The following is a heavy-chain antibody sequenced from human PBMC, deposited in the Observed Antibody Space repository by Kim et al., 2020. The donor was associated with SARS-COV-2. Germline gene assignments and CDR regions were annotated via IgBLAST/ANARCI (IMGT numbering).Heavy chain of an antibody. J-gene: IGHJ4*02. V-gene: IGHV3-23*01. D-gene: IGHD3-3*01. CDR3: AIVASKLRFLNFEY. Sequence: YADHVKGRFTISRDNSKNTLYLQLNSLRAEDTAVYYCAIVASKLRFLNFEYWGQGTLVTVSP.